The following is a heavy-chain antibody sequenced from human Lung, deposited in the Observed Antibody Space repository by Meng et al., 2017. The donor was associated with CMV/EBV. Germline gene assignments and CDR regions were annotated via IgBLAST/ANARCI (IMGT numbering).Heavy chain of an antibody. D-gene: IGHD3-10*01. CDR3: VFSSGADYGSGSRDY. CDR1: GDSITSSSYY. Sequence: SETLSLXXTVSGDSITSSSYYWGWIRQPPGKGLEWIGSMYYSANTYYNPSLKSRVTISVDTSQNQFSLTLTSVTAADTAVYYCVFSSGADYGSGSRDYWGQGXLVTVSS. J-gene: IGHJ4*02. V-gene: IGHV4-39*01. CDR2: MYYSANT.